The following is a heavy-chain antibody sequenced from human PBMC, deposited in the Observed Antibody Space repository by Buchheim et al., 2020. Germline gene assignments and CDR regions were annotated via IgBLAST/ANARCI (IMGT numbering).Heavy chain of an antibody. CDR1: GGTFSSYA. J-gene: IGHJ5*02. D-gene: IGHD2-15*01. V-gene: IGHV1-69*01. Sequence: QVQLVQSGAEVKKPGSSVKVSCKASGGTFSSYAISWVRQAPGQGLEWMVGIIPIFGTANYAQKFQGRVTITADESTSTASMELSSLRSEDTAVYYCARDLGYCSGGSCYGGVWFDPWGQGTL. CDR3: ARDLGYCSGGSCYGGVWFDP. CDR2: IIPIFGTA.